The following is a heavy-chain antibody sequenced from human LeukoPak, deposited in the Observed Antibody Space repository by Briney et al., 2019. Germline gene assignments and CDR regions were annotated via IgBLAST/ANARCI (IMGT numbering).Heavy chain of an antibody. CDR3: AKSSLVVPYDY. J-gene: IGHJ4*02. CDR2: IKQDGSET. D-gene: IGHD6-6*01. V-gene: IGHV3-7*03. Sequence: GGSLRLSCVGSEFIFSNYWMSWVRQAPGKGLEWVANIKQDGSETYSVDSVKGRFTISRDNSKNTLYLQMDSLRADDTAVYYCAKSSLVVPYDYWGQGTLVTVSS. CDR1: EFIFSNYW.